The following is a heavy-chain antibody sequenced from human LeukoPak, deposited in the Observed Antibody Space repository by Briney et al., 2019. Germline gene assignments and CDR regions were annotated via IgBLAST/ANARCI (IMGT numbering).Heavy chain of an antibody. Sequence: GGSLRLSCAASGFTFSSYAMSWVRQAPGKGLEWVSAISGSGGSTYYADSVKGRLTISRDNSKNTLYLQMNSLRAEDTAVYYCAKSHRYFRVFYWGQGTLVTVSS. D-gene: IGHD3-9*01. J-gene: IGHJ4*02. CDR3: AKSHRYFRVFY. CDR1: GFTFSSYA. CDR2: ISGSGGST. V-gene: IGHV3-23*01.